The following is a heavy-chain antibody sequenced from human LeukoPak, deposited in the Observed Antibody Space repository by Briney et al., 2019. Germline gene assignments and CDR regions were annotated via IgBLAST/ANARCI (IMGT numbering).Heavy chain of an antibody. CDR1: GFTFSTYT. Sequence: GGSLRLSCAASGFTFSTYTMHWVRQAPGKGLEWVAFVSYDGTNKNYADSVKGRFTISRDNSKNTLYLQMNSLRTEDTAVYYCARRMAANAFDIWGQGRWSPSLQ. CDR3: ARRMAANAFDI. V-gene: IGHV3-30-3*01. CDR2: VSYDGTNK. D-gene: IGHD5-24*01. J-gene: IGHJ3*02.